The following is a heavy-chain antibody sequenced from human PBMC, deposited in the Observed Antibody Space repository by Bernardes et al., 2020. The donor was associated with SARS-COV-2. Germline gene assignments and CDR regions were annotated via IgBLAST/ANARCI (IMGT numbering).Heavy chain of an antibody. D-gene: IGHD3-10*01. Sequence: SGPTLVKPTQTLTLTCTFSGFSLTTRGVCVSWIRQPPGKPLEWLARIDWDDDKYYNTSLKSRLTISKDTSKNQVVLTMTNMDPEDTATYFCARSGGVQTTWFFDYWGQGALVTVSS. V-gene: IGHV2-70*11. J-gene: IGHJ4*02. CDR1: GFSLTTRGVC. CDR2: IDWDDDK. CDR3: ARSGGVQTTWFFDY.